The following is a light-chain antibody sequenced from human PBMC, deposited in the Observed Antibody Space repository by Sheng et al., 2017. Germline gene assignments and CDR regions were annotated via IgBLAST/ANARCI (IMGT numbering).Light chain of an antibody. Sequence: DIQLTQSPSFLSASVGDRVTMTCRASQGISSSLAWYQQKPGKAPKLLIYAASSLQSGVPSRFSGSGSGTDFTLTISSLQPEDFATYYCQQSYSTPFTFGPGTKVDIK. CDR2: AAS. CDR1: QGISSS. CDR3: QQSYSTPFT. V-gene: IGKV1-39*01. J-gene: IGKJ3*01.